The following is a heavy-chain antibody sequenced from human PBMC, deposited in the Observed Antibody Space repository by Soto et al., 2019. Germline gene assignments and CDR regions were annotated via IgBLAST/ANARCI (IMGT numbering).Heavy chain of an antibody. CDR1: GDSIISGDYY. Sequence: SETLSLTCTVSGDSIISGDYYWSWIRQTPGKGLEWIGYIYYSGDTNYNPSLKSRVIISVDTSKNQFSLKLSSVTAADTAVYYCAREGALFYGGITDYYCSVGVWGQGTTVTGSS. D-gene: IGHD4-17*01. J-gene: IGHJ6*02. CDR2: IYYSGDT. CDR3: AREGALFYGGITDYYCSVGV. V-gene: IGHV4-30-4*01.